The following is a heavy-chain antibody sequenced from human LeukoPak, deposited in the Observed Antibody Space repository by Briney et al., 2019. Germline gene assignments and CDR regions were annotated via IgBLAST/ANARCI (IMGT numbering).Heavy chain of an antibody. CDR2: IKQDGSEK. CDR3: ARGAQAYYYDSSGYYWGALDI. Sequence: PGGSLRLSCAASGFTFSNAWMSWVRQAPGKGLEWVANIKQDGSEKYYVDSVKGRFTISRDNAKNSLYLQMNSLGAEDTAVYYCARGAQAYYYDSSGYYWGALDIWSQGTMVTVSS. D-gene: IGHD3-22*01. CDR1: GFTFSNAW. V-gene: IGHV3-7*01. J-gene: IGHJ3*02.